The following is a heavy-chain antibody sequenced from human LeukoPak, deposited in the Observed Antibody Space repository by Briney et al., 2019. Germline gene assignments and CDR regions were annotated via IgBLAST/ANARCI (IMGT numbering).Heavy chain of an antibody. CDR2: IRYDGSNK. D-gene: IGHD5-12*01. Sequence: SGGSLRLSCAASGFTFTNYGMHWVRQAPGKGLEWVSFIRYDGSNKYYADSVKGRFTISRDTSKRMLYLQMSSLRAEDTAVYYCAKDGSAFREYYMDVWGKGTTVTVSS. CDR1: GFTFTNYG. J-gene: IGHJ6*03. V-gene: IGHV3-30*02. CDR3: AKDGSAFREYYMDV.